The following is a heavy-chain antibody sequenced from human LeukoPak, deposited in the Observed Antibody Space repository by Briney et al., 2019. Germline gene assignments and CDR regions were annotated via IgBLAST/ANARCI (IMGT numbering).Heavy chain of an antibody. CDR3: ARGVDYYENSGTIDY. CDR2: IWYDGSNK. V-gene: IGHV3-33*01. Sequence: GKSLRLSCTASGFTFSDYGMHWVRQPPGKGLERVAIIWYDGSNKTYEDSVKGRFTISRDNSKNTLYLQMNSLRAEDTAVYYCARGVDYYENSGTIDYWGQGTLVTVSS. J-gene: IGHJ4*02. D-gene: IGHD3-22*01. CDR1: GFTFSDYG.